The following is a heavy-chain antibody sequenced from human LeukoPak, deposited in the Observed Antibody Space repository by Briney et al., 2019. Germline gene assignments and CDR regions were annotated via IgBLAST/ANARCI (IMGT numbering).Heavy chain of an antibody. V-gene: IGHV3-30*03. J-gene: IGHJ6*02. D-gene: IGHD3-3*01. CDR2: ISYDGSNK. Sequence: PGRSLRLSCAASGFTFSSYGMHWVRQAPGKGLEWVAVISYDGSNKYYADSVKGRFTISRDNSKNTLYLQMNSLRAEDTAVYYCARSMGFGAYYYGMDVWGQGTTVTVSS. CDR1: GFTFSSYG. CDR3: ARSMGFGAYYYGMDV.